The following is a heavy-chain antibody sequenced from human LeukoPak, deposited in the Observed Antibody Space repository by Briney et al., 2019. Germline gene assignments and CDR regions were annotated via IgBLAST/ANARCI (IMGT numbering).Heavy chain of an antibody. CDR3: ARVSVLEPSYYFDY. V-gene: IGHV4-59*12. D-gene: IGHD1-1*01. Sequence: SETLSLTCTVSGGSISSYYWSWIRQPPGKGLEWIGYIYYSGSTNYNPSLKSRVTISVDTSKNQFSLKLSSVTAADTAVYYCARVSVLEPSYYFDYWGQGTLVTVSS. CDR1: GGSISSYY. J-gene: IGHJ4*02. CDR2: IYYSGST.